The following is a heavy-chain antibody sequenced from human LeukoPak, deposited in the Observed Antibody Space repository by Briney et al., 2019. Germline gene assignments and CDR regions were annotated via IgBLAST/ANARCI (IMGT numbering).Heavy chain of an antibody. J-gene: IGHJ5*02. CDR2: ISAYNGNT. CDR1: GGTFSSYA. Sequence: ASVKVSCKASGGTFSSYAISWVRQAPGQGLEWMGWISAYNGNTNYAQKLQGRVTMTTDTSTSTAYMELRSLRSDDTAVYYCARGIEGYDVLTGYYPWGQGTLVTVSS. CDR3: ARGIEGYDVLTGYYP. D-gene: IGHD3-9*01. V-gene: IGHV1-18*01.